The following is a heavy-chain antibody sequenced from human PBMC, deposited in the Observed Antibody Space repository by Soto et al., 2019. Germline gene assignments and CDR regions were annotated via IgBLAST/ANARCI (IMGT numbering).Heavy chain of an antibody. D-gene: IGHD3-10*01. V-gene: IGHV3-23*01. CDR2: ISGSGGST. Sequence: EVQLLESGGGLVQPGGSLRLSCAASGFTFSSYAMSWVRQAPGKGLEWVSAISGSGGSTYYADSVKGRFTISRDNSKNTLYLQMNSLRAEDTAVYYCAKGVGTMVRGVISPVGYWGQGTLVNVSS. CDR1: GFTFSSYA. CDR3: AKGVGTMVRGVISPVGY. J-gene: IGHJ4*02.